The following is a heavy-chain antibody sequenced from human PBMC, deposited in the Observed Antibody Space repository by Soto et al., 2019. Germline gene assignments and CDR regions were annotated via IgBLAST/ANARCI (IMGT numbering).Heavy chain of an antibody. CDR3: ARGGTSGWLKGAYDV. CDR2: IIPMFGIP. J-gene: IGHJ3*01. Sequence: QVQLVQSGAEVKKPGSSVKVSCRASGGTLNKHAITWVRRAPGLGHEWLGGIIPMFGIPNYPQKFQGRVTITADDSTNTSHMELNSLTSDDTAVYYCARGGTSGWLKGAYDVGGQGTMVTVSS. V-gene: IGHV1-69*01. D-gene: IGHD6-19*01. CDR1: GGTLNKHA.